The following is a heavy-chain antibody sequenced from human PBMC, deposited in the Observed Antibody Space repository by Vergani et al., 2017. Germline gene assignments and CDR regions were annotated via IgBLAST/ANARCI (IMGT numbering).Heavy chain of an antibody. CDR2: ISGSGGST. J-gene: IGHJ4*02. V-gene: IGHV3-23*01. CDR3: AKVFVVVPAAIV. CDR1: GFTFSSYA. Sequence: EVQLLESGGGLVQPGGSLRLSCAASGFTFSSYAMSWVRQAPGKGLEWVSAISGSGGSTYYADSVKGRFTISRDNSKNTLYLQMNSLIAEDTAVYYCAKVFVVVPAAIVWGQGTLVTVSS. D-gene: IGHD2-2*01.